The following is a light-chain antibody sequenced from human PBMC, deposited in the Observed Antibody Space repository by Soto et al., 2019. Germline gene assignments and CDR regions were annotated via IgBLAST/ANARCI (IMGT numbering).Light chain of an antibody. CDR3: QQANSFPIT. J-gene: IGKJ5*01. V-gene: IGKV3-15*01. CDR2: GAS. CDR1: QSVSSN. Sequence: EIVVTQSPATLSVSPGERATLSCRASQSVSSNLAWYQQKPGQAPRLLIYGASTRATGIPARFSGSGSGTEFTLTISSLQPEDFATYYCQQANSFPITFGQGTRLEI.